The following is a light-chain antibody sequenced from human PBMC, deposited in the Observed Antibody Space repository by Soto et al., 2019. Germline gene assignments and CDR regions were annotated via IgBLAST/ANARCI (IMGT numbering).Light chain of an antibody. CDR1: QSVGSRW. J-gene: IGKJ1*01. CDR3: QQDYSSRT. Sequence: EIVLTQSPGTVSLSPGERATLSCRASQSVGSRWLAWYQQKPGQAPRVLIYGGSNRATGIPDRFSGSGSGTDFILTISRLEPEDFAVYYCQQDYSSRTFGQGTKVEMK. V-gene: IGKV3-20*01. CDR2: GGS.